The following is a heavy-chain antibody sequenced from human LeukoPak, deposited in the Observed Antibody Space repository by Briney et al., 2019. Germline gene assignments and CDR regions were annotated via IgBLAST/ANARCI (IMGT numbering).Heavy chain of an antibody. D-gene: IGHD6-19*01. CDR2: IYYSGST. J-gene: IGHJ4*02. Sequence: SETLSLTCTVSGGSISSYYWSWIRQPPGKGLEWIGYIYYSGSTNYNPSLKSRVTISVDTSKNQFSLKLSSVTAADTAVHYCARVWWLASRYYFDYWGQGTLVTVSS. CDR3: ARVWWLASRYYFDY. V-gene: IGHV4-59*01. CDR1: GGSISSYY.